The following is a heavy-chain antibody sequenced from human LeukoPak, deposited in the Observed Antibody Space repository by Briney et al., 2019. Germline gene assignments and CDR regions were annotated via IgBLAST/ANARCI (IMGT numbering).Heavy chain of an antibody. CDR3: ARGRWNYYYYYMDV. J-gene: IGHJ6*03. Sequence: ASVKVSCKASGYTFTGYYMHWVRQAPGQGLEWMGWINPNSGGTNYAQKFQGRVTMTRDTSISTAYMELSRLRSDDTAVYYCARGRWNYYYYYMDVWGKGTTVTVSS. D-gene: IGHD2-15*01. CDR1: GYTFTGYY. CDR2: INPNSGGT. V-gene: IGHV1-2*02.